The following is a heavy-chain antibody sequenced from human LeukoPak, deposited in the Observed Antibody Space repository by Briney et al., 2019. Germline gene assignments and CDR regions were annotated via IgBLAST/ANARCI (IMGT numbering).Heavy chain of an antibody. J-gene: IGHJ4*02. CDR1: GYTFTGYY. CDR3: ARAGYYYDSSGYYYVGVDY. V-gene: IGHV1-2*06. D-gene: IGHD3-22*01. CDR2: INPNSGGT. Sequence: ASVKVSYKASGYTFTGYYMHWVRQAPGQGLEWMGRINPNSGGTNYAQKFQGRVTMTRDTSISTAYMELSRLRSDDTAVYYCARAGYYYDSSGYYYVGVDYWGQGTLVTVSS.